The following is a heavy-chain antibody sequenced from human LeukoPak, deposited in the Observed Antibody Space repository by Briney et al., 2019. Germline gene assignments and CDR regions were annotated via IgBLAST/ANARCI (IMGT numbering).Heavy chain of an antibody. D-gene: IGHD2-2*01. CDR1: GGTFSSYA. CDR3: ARDGRVGSTSSSFDY. V-gene: IGHV1-69*05. J-gene: IGHJ4*02. CDR2: IIPTFGTA. Sequence: GASVKVSCKASGGTFSSYAISWVRQAPGQGLEWMGGIIPTFGTANYAQKFQGRVTITTDESTSTAYMELSSLRSEDTAVYYCARDGRVGSTSSSFDYWGQGTLVTVSS.